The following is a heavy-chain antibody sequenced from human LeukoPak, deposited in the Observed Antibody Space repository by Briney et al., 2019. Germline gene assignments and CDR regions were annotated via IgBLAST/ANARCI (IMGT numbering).Heavy chain of an antibody. CDR3: ATRISSNYPPNAFDI. Sequence: SETLSLTCTVSGGSISSYFWSWIRQPPGKGLEWIGYIYYNGRTSYNPSLKSRVTISVDTSKNQFSLKLSSVTAADTAVYYCATRISSNYPPNAFDIWGQGTMVTVSS. D-gene: IGHD2-2*01. CDR1: GGSISSYF. V-gene: IGHV4-59*01. CDR2: IYYNGRT. J-gene: IGHJ3*02.